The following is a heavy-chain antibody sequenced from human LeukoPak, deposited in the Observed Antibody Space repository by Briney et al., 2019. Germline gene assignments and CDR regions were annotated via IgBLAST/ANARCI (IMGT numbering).Heavy chain of an antibody. Sequence: PGGSLRLSCAASGFTFSSYGMSWVRQAPGKGLEWVSYISSSGSAIYYADSVKGRFTISRDNAKNSLYLQMSSLRAEDTAVYYCAGGRAISITMVRGVIVYEHYFDYWGQGTLVTVSS. J-gene: IGHJ4*02. CDR3: AGGRAISITMVRGVIVYEHYFDY. D-gene: IGHD3-10*01. V-gene: IGHV3-48*04. CDR1: GFTFSSYG. CDR2: ISSSGSAI.